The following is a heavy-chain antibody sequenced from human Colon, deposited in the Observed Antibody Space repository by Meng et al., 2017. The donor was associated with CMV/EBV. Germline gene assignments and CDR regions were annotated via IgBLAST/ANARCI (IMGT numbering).Heavy chain of an antibody. CDR3: AREGYFRGFEN. CDR2: ISPSGDFT. V-gene: IGHV3-21*04. Sequence: GESLKISCAASGFPFSLFIMNWVRQAPGKGLEWVSSISPSGDFTYYGDSVKGRFTVSRDNTKNLLYLEMNSLTADDTAVYFCAREGYFRGFENWGQGTLVTVSS. D-gene: IGHD1-1*01. CDR1: GFPFSLFI. J-gene: IGHJ1*01.